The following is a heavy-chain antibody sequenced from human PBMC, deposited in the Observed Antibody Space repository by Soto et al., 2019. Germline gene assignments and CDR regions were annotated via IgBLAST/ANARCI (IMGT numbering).Heavy chain of an antibody. CDR3: GRDKPDFVYFGSGGPMDV. V-gene: IGHV3-7*01. D-gene: IGHD3-10*01. CDR1: GFTFSSYW. Sequence: EVQLVESGGGLVQPGGSLRLSCAASGFTFSSYWMSWVRQAPGKGLEWVANIKQDGSEKYYVDSVKGRFTISRDNAKNTLYLQIISLRAEDTAVYYCGRDKPDFVYFGSGGPMDVWRKGTTVTVSS. CDR2: IKQDGSEK. J-gene: IGHJ6*03.